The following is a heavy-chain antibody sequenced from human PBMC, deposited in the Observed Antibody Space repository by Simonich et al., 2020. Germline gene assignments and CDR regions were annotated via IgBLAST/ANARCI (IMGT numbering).Heavy chain of an antibody. J-gene: IGHJ4*02. CDR3: ARRYYSTYFDY. CDR1: GGSFSGYY. Sequence: QVQLQQWGAGLLKPSETLSLTCAVYGGSFSGYYWSWIRQPPGKGLEWIGEINHSVSNNDNPSLKSRVPISVDTSKNQFSLKLSSVTAADTAVYYCARRYYSTYFDYWGQGTLVTVSS. D-gene: IGHD2-15*01. CDR2: INHSVSN. V-gene: IGHV4-34*01.